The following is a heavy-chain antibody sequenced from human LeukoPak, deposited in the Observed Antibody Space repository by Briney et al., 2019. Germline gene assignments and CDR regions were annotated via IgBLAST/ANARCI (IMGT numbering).Heavy chain of an antibody. Sequence: SVKVSXKASGGTFSSYAISWVRQAPGQGLEWMGGIIPIFGTANYAQKFQGRVTITTDESTSTAYMELSSLRSEDTAVYYRASYYAGYGDYRGTPNAFDIWGQGTMVTVSS. V-gene: IGHV1-69*05. CDR3: ASYYAGYGDYRGTPNAFDI. CDR2: IIPIFGTA. J-gene: IGHJ3*02. D-gene: IGHD4-17*01. CDR1: GGTFSSYA.